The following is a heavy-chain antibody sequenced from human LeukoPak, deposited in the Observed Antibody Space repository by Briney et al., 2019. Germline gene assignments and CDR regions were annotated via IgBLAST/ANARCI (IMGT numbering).Heavy chain of an antibody. J-gene: IGHJ4*02. CDR1: GGSFSGYY. CDR2: INHSGST. V-gene: IGHV4-34*01. D-gene: IGHD5-12*01. CDR3: AREGFRGYRNLSVGYYFDY. Sequence: PSETLSLTCAVYGGSFSGYYWSWIRQPPGKGLEWIGEINHSGSTNYNPSLKSRVTISVDTSKNQFSLKLSSVTAADTAVYYCAREGFRGYRNLSVGYYFDYWGQGTLVTVSS.